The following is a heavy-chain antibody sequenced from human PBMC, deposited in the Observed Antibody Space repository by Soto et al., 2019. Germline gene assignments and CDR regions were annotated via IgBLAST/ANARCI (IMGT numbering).Heavy chain of an antibody. Sequence: SGGSLRLSXAASGFTFSSYGMHWVRQAPGKGLEWVAVISYDGSNKYYADSVKGRFTISRDNSKNTLYLQMNSLRAEDTAVYYCAKARVVTTSPYFQHWGQGTLVTVSS. J-gene: IGHJ1*01. V-gene: IGHV3-30*18. CDR2: ISYDGSNK. CDR3: AKARVVTTSPYFQH. D-gene: IGHD2-21*02. CDR1: GFTFSSYG.